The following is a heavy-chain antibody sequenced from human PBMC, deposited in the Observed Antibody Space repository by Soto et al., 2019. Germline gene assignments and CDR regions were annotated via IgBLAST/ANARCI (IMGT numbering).Heavy chain of an antibody. Sequence: PSDTLYLTCTVSGGTVSTVIHYWIWIRQPPGKGLEWIGYIHYSGSTYSNPSLKSRVTISVDTSKTQFSLKLTSVTAADTAMYYCARVSSGDYVDYWGQGTLVTVS. J-gene: IGHJ4*02. CDR1: GGTVSTVIHY. CDR2: IHYSGST. V-gene: IGHV4-30-4*02. CDR3: ARVSSGDYVDY.